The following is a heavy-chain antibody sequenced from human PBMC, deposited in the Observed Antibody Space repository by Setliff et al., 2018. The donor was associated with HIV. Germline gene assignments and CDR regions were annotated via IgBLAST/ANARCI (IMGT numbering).Heavy chain of an antibody. CDR3: AREWGITVTLDY. V-gene: IGHV1-18*04. Sequence: GASVKVSCKASGYTFTGYYMHWVRQAPGQGLEWMGWISANNGNTNYAQKLQGRVTMTTDTSTSTAYMELKSLRSDDTAVYYCAREWGITVTLDYWGQGTLVTVSS. D-gene: IGHD4-17*01. CDR2: ISANNGNT. CDR1: GYTFTGYY. J-gene: IGHJ4*02.